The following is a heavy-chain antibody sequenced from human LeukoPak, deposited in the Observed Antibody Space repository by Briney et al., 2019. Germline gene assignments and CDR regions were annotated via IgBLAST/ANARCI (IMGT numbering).Heavy chain of an antibody. Sequence: ASVKVSCKASGYTFTSYDINWVRQAPGQGLEWMGIINPSGGSTSYAQKFQGRVTMTRDTSTSTVYMELCSLRSEDTAVYYCARDLLGFGELLTPDYWGQGTLVTVSS. CDR1: GYTFTSYD. CDR2: INPSGGST. J-gene: IGHJ4*02. D-gene: IGHD3-10*01. V-gene: IGHV1-46*01. CDR3: ARDLLGFGELLTPDY.